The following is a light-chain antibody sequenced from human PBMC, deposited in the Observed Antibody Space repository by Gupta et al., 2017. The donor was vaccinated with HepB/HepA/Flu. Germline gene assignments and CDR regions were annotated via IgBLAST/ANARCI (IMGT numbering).Light chain of an antibody. Sequence: VLTQSPDFQSVSPEGKVTITCRASQGVGTDLHWYRQKPGQSPMLLIKFASQSLSGVPPRIIGSGSGTYFTLTISSPRAEDAATYYCHQSDVLPPTFGGGTKVEIK. CDR1: QGVGTD. CDR3: HQSDVLPPT. V-gene: IGKV6-21*01. J-gene: IGKJ4*01. CDR2: FAS.